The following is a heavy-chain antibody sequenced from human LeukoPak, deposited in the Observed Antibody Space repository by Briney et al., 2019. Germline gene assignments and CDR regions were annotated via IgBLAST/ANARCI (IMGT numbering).Heavy chain of an antibody. D-gene: IGHD1-1*01. Sequence: GGSLRLSCAVSGFPFSDFAMHWVRQAPGKGLEWVEVIWYDGSNKYYADSVKGRFTISRDNSKNTLYLQMNSLRAEDTAVYYCARANNGYNWNGHLYYYYGMDAWGQGPTVTVSS. CDR1: GFPFSDFA. CDR2: IWYDGSNK. CDR3: ARANNGYNWNGHLYYYYGMDA. J-gene: IGHJ6*02. V-gene: IGHV3-33*08.